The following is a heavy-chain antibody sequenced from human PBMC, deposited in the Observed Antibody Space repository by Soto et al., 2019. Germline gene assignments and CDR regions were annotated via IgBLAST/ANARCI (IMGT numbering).Heavy chain of an antibody. CDR1: GFSLRTSGVG. J-gene: IGHJ5*02. Sequence: SCPTLVNPTQTLTLTCIFSGFSLRTSGVGVGWIRQPPGKALEWLGFIYWNDDKRYSPSLKSRLTITKDTSKNQVVLTMTNMDPVDTATYYCAKSGSSGWYGWFDPWGQGTLVTVSS. CDR2: IYWNDDK. CDR3: AKSGSSGWYGWFDP. D-gene: IGHD6-19*01. V-gene: IGHV2-5*01.